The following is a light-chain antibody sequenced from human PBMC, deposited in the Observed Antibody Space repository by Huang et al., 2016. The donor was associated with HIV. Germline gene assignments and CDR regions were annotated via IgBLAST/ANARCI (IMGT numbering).Light chain of an antibody. J-gene: IGKJ1*01. CDR3: QQYNKWPRT. Sequence: DILMTQSPVNLSVPPGERATLSCRASQHLGSNLAWYQHKPGNPPRLLIYDASTRATGAPAMISGSGSKTDFNLTFDSLQSEDSARYFCQQYNKWPRTFGQGTKL. CDR1: QHLGSN. V-gene: IGKV3D-15*01. CDR2: DAS.